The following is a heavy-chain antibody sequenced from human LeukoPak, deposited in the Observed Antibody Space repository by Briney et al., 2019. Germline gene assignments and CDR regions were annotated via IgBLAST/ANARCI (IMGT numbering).Heavy chain of an antibody. CDR3: AIGVGGTAMVRLIL. D-gene: IGHD5-18*01. Sequence: SETLSLTCTVSGGSISSGGYYWSWIRQPPGKGLEWIGEINHSGSTNYNPSLKSRVTISVDTSKNQFSLKLSSVTAADTAVYYCAIGVGGTAMVRLILWGQGTLVTVSS. CDR1: GGSISSGGYY. CDR2: INHSGST. V-gene: IGHV4-39*07. J-gene: IGHJ4*02.